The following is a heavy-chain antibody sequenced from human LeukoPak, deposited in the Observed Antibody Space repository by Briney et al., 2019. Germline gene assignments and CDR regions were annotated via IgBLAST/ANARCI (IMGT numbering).Heavy chain of an antibody. Sequence: ASVKVSCKVSGYTLTELSMHWVRQAPGKGLEWMGGFDPEDGGTIYAQKFQGRVTMTEDTSTDTAYMELSSLRSEDTAVYYCATSLRTYCSSTSCTLGAFDIWGQGTMVTVSS. J-gene: IGHJ3*02. CDR2: FDPEDGGT. CDR1: GYTLTELS. CDR3: ATSLRTYCSSTSCTLGAFDI. D-gene: IGHD2-2*01. V-gene: IGHV1-24*01.